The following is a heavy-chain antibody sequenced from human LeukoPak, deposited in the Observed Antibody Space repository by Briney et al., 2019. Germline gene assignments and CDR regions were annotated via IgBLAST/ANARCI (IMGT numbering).Heavy chain of an antibody. J-gene: IGHJ4*02. CDR3: ARDLSSSWYSPLGY. Sequence: GGSLRLSCAASGFTFSSYSMNWVRQAPGKGPEWVSSISSSSSYIYYADSVKGRFTISRDNAKNSLYLQMNSLRAEDTAVYYCARDLSSSWYSPLGYWGQGTLVTVSS. CDR1: GFTFSSYS. CDR2: ISSSSSYI. D-gene: IGHD6-13*01. V-gene: IGHV3-21*01.